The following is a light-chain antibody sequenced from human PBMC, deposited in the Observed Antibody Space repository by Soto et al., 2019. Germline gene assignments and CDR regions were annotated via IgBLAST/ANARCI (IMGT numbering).Light chain of an antibody. Sequence: DIQMTQSPSTLSGSVGDRVTITCRASQTISSWLAWYHQKPEKAPKLLIYKASTLKSGVPSRFSGSGSGTEFTLTISSLQPDDFATYYCQHYNSYSEAFGQGTKVDIK. CDR2: KAS. J-gene: IGKJ1*01. CDR1: QTISSW. V-gene: IGKV1-5*03. CDR3: QHYNSYSEA.